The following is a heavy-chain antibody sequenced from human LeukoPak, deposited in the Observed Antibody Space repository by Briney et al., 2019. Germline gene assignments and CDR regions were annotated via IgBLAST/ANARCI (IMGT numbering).Heavy chain of an antibody. D-gene: IGHD3-3*01. CDR1: GYTFTSYY. CDR3: ARGISSGALMDV. Sequence: ASVKVSCEASGYTFTSYYMHWVRQAPGQGLEWMGIINPSGGSTSYAQKFQGRVTMTRDTSMSTVYMELSSLRSEDTAVYYCARGISSGALMDVWGQGTTVTVSS. CDR2: INPSGGST. V-gene: IGHV1-46*01. J-gene: IGHJ6*02.